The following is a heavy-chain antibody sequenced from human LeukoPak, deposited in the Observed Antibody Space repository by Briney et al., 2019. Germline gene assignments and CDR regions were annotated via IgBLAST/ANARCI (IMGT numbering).Heavy chain of an antibody. V-gene: IGHV3-23*01. Sequence: PGGSLRLSCAASGFTFSSYAISWVRQAPGKGLEWVSAISGSGGSTYYADSVKGRFTISRDNSKNTLYLQMNSLRAEDTAVYYCAKDHYYDILTGYHNTFDYWGQGTLVTVSS. D-gene: IGHD3-9*01. CDR1: GFTFSSYA. CDR3: AKDHYYDILTGYHNTFDY. J-gene: IGHJ4*02. CDR2: ISGSGGST.